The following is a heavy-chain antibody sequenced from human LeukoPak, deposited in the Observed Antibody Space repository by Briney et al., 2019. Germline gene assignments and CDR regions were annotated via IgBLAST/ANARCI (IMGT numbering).Heavy chain of an antibody. CDR3: ARGKSYYDRPAGYAFDI. CDR1: GYTFTSYG. Sequence: EASVKVSCKASGYTFTSYGISWVRQAPGQGLEWMGWISAYNGNTNYAQKLQGRVTMTTDTSTSTAYMELRSLRSDDTAVYYCARGKSYYDRPAGYAFDIWGQGTMVTVSS. CDR2: ISAYNGNT. D-gene: IGHD3-22*01. V-gene: IGHV1-18*01. J-gene: IGHJ3*02.